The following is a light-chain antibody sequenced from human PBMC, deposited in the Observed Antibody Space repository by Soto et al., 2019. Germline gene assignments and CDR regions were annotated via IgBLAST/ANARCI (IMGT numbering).Light chain of an antibody. J-gene: IGKJ5*01. CDR1: QSISSW. Sequence: DIQMTQSPSTLSASVGDRVTITCRASQSISSWLAWYQQKPGKAPKLLIHDASSLESGVPSRFSGSGSGTEFTLTISSLQPDDFATYYCLQYNRYPLTFGQGTRLEIK. CDR2: DAS. V-gene: IGKV1-5*01. CDR3: LQYNRYPLT.